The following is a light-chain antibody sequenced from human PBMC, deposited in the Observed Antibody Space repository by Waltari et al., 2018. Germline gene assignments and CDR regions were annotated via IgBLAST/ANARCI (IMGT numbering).Light chain of an antibody. Sequence: DIQMTQSPSTLSASVGDNVTITCRASQDISTWLAWYQQKPGKAPKFLIYQASNLESGVPSRFSGSGSGTEFTLTINSLQPDDFATYYCQHYNTFPWTFGQGTKVDIQ. CDR2: QAS. CDR1: QDISTW. J-gene: IGKJ1*01. CDR3: QHYNTFPWT. V-gene: IGKV1-5*03.